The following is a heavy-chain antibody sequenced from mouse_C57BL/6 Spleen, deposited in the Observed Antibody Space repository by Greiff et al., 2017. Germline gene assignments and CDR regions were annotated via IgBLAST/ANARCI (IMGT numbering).Heavy chain of an antibody. D-gene: IGHD2-1*01. CDR3: AIYYGNYSFAY. CDR2: IYPRSGNT. J-gene: IGHJ3*01. Sequence: VQLQESGAELARPGASVKLSCKASGYTFTSYGISWVKQRTGQGLEWIGEIYPRSGNTYYNEKFKGKATLTADKSSSTADMELRSLTSEDSAVYFCAIYYGNYSFAYWGQGTLVTVSA. CDR1: GYTFTSYG. V-gene: IGHV1-81*01.